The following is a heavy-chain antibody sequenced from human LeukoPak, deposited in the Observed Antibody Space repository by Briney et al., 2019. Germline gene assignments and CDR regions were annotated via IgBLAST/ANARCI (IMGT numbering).Heavy chain of an antibody. V-gene: IGHV3-74*01. CDR3: ARGYSYGPGGY. CDR2: INNAGSSI. CDR1: GFIFSSYW. Sequence: GGSLGLSCAASGFIFSSYWMHWVRQAPGKGLVWVSRINNAGSSITYGDSVKGRFTISRGNAKNTVYLQMNSLRPEDTAVYYCARGYSYGPGGYWGQGTLVTVSS. J-gene: IGHJ4*02. D-gene: IGHD5-18*01.